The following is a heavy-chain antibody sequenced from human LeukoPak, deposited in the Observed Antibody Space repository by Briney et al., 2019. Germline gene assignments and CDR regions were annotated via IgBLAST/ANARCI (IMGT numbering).Heavy chain of an antibody. D-gene: IGHD2-2*01. CDR1: GFTFDDYA. V-gene: IGHV3-9*01. J-gene: IGHJ4*02. CDR2: ISWNSGSI. Sequence: PGRSLRLSCAASGFTFDDYAMHWVRQAPGKGLEWVSGISWNSGSIGYADSVKGRFTISRDNAKNSLFLQLNSLAAEDTAVYYCASDCSSTSCYQYWGQGTLVIVSS. CDR3: ASDCSSTSCYQY.